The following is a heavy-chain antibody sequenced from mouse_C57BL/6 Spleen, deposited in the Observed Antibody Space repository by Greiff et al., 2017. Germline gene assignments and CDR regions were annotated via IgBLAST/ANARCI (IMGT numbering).Heavy chain of an antibody. CDR3: ARGDYGNPFAY. J-gene: IGHJ3*01. D-gene: IGHD2-1*01. V-gene: IGHV1-61*01. Sequence: VQLQQSGAELVRPGSSVKLSCKASGYTFTSYWMDWVKQRPGQGLEWIGNIYPSDSETHYNQKFKDKATLTVDKSSSTAYMQLSSLTSEDSAVYYCARGDYGNPFAYWGQGTLVTVSA. CDR1: GYTFTSYW. CDR2: IYPSDSET.